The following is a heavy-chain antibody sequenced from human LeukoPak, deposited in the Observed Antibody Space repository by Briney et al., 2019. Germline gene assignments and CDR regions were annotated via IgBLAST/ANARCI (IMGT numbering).Heavy chain of an antibody. Sequence: GGSLRLSCAASGFTFSSYSMNWVRQAPGKGLEWVSSISSSSSYIYYADSVKGRFIISRDNAKNSLYLQMNSLRAEDTAVYYCAAIVVVVAATGNWFDPWGQGTLVTVSS. CDR3: AAIVVVVAATGNWFDP. J-gene: IGHJ5*02. D-gene: IGHD2-15*01. V-gene: IGHV3-21*01. CDR1: GFTFSSYS. CDR2: ISSSSSYI.